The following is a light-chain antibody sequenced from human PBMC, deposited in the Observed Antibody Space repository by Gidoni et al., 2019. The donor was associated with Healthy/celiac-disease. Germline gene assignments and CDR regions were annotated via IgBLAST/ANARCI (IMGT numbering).Light chain of an antibody. V-gene: IGKV1-33*01. CDR2: DAS. CDR3: QQYDNLPI. CDR1: QDISNY. Sequence: DIQMTQSPSSLSASVGDRVTITCQASQDISNYLHWYQHKPGKAPKLLIYDASNLETGVPSRFSGSGSGTDFTFTINTLQPEDIATYYCQQYDNLPIFGQGTRLEIK. J-gene: IGKJ5*01.